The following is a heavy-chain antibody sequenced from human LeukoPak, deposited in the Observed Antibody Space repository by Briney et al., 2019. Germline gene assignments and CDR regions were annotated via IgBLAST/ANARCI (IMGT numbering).Heavy chain of an antibody. J-gene: IGHJ4*02. CDR2: ISYDGSNK. Sequence: GRSLRLSCAASGFTFSSYAMHWVRQAPGKGLEWVAVISYDGSNKYYADSVKGRFTISRDNSKNTLYLQMNSLRAEDTAVYYCARVCGPGYFDYWGQGTLVTVSS. V-gene: IGHV3-30-3*01. CDR3: ARVCGPGYFDY. CDR1: GFTFSSYA. D-gene: IGHD2-2*01.